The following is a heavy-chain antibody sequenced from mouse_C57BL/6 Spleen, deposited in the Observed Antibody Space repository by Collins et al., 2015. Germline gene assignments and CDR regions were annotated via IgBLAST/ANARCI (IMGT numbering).Heavy chain of an antibody. Sequence: QVQLQQPGAELVRPGSSVKLSCKASGYTFTSYWMHWVKQRPIQGLEWIGNIDPSDSETHYNQKFKDKATLTVDKSSSTAYMQLSSLTSEDSAVYYCASRDGNYGYFDVWGTGTTVHRLL. CDR3: ASRDGNYGYFDV. CDR2: IDPSDSET. CDR1: GYTFTSYW. J-gene: IGHJ1*03. V-gene: IGHV1-52*01. D-gene: IGHD2-1*01.